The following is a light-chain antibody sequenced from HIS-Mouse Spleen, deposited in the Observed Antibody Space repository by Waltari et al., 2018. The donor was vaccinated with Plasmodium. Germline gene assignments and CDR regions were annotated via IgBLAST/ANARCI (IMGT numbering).Light chain of an antibody. J-gene: IGLJ1*01. CDR3: CSYAGSYTYV. CDR2: DVS. V-gene: IGLV2-11*01. Sequence: QSALTPPRSVSGSPGQSANLSCTGTSSDVGGYNYVSWYQQHPGKAPKLMIYDVSKRPSGVPDRFSGSKSGNTASLTISGLQAEDEADYYCCSYAGSYTYVFGTGTKVTVL. CDR1: SSDVGGYNY.